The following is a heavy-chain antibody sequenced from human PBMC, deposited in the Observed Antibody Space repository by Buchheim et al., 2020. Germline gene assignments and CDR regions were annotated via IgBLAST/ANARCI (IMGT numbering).Heavy chain of an antibody. CDR1: GFTFSSYS. J-gene: IGHJ4*02. D-gene: IGHD3-22*01. CDR2: ISGGSSYI. CDR3: ARGSGARIVVGTPFDY. Sequence: EVQLVESGGGLVKPGGSLRLSCAASGFTFSSYSMNWVRQAPGKGLEWVSSISGGSSYIYYEDSVKGRFTISRDNAKNSLYLQMNSLRAKDTAVYYCARGSGARIVVGTPFDYWGQGIL. V-gene: IGHV3-21*01.